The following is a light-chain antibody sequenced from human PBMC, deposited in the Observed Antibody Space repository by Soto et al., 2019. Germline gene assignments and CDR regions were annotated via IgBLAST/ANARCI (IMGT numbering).Light chain of an antibody. Sequence: DVQMTQSPSSLSASVGDSVTITCRSSQTVKTYLNWYQHKPGKAPQLLIYASSRLQTGVASRFSGSGSGTYFSLTISSLQPEDFATYYCHQNSTTPGPFGQGTKVEIK. J-gene: IGKJ1*01. CDR3: HQNSTTPGP. CDR1: QTVKTY. V-gene: IGKV1-39*01. CDR2: ASS.